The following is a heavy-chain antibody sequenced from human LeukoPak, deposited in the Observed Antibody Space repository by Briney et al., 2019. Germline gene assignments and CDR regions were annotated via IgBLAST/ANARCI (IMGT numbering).Heavy chain of an antibody. V-gene: IGHV4-59*01. CDR3: AGEKYYDFWSGYSDAFDI. J-gene: IGHJ3*02. Sequence: PSETLSLTRTVSGGSISSYYWSWIRQPPGKGLEWIGYIYYSGSTNYNPSLKSRVTISVDTSKNQFSLKLSSVTAADTAVYYCAGEKYYDFWSGYSDAFDIWGQGTMVTVSS. D-gene: IGHD3-3*01. CDR1: GGSISSYY. CDR2: IYYSGST.